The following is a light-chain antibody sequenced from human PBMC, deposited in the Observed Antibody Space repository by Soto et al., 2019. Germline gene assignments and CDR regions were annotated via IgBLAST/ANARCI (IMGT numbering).Light chain of an antibody. CDR2: DAS. J-gene: IGKJ1*01. Sequence: AIQLTQSPSSLSASLGDTVIITCRASQDITSDLAWYQQKPEKPPVLLIYDASRLESGVPPRFSGGGSGTEFSLTISSLQPEDFATYFCQQFNAYPRTFGQGTKVDIK. CDR3: QQFNAYPRT. CDR1: QDITSD. V-gene: IGKV1-13*02.